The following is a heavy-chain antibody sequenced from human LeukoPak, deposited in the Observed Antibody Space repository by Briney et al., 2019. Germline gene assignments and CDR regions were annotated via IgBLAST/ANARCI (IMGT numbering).Heavy chain of an antibody. V-gene: IGHV3-74*01. J-gene: IGHJ4*02. CDR2: ISGDGSTT. D-gene: IGHD4-17*01. CDR1: GFTFSNYW. Sequence: GGSLRLSCAASGFTFSNYWMHWVRQAPGKGLVWVSRISGDGSTTNYADSVKSRFTISRDNAKNTLYLQMNSLRAEDTAVYYCARWDRYGDFDYWGQGTLVTVSS. CDR3: ARWDRYGDFDY.